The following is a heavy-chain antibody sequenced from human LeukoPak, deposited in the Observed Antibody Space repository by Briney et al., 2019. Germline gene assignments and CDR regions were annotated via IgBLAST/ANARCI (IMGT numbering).Heavy chain of an antibody. J-gene: IGHJ3*02. CDR3: ARDDYGGKLDI. D-gene: IGHD4-23*01. CDR2: IWYDGSNK. V-gene: IGHV3-33*01. Sequence: PGGSLRLSCAASGFTFSNYDMHWVRKAPGKGLEWVAVIWYDGSNKYYADSVKGRFTISRDNSKNTLYLQMNSLRAEDTAVYYCARDDYGGKLDIWGQGTVVTVSS. CDR1: GFTFSNYD.